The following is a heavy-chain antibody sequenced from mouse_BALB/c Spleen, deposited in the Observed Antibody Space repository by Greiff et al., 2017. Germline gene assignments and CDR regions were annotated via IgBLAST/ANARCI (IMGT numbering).Heavy chain of an antibody. Sequence: EVKLMESGPSLVKPSQTLSLTCSVTGDSITSGYWNWIRKFPGNKLEYMGYISYSGSTYYNPSLKSRISITRDTSKNQYYLQLNSVTTEDTATYYCARWDYGSPYYYAMDYWGQGTSVTVSS. J-gene: IGHJ4*01. V-gene: IGHV3-8*02. CDR2: ISYSGST. D-gene: IGHD1-1*01. CDR3: ARWDYGSPYYYAMDY. CDR1: GDSITSGY.